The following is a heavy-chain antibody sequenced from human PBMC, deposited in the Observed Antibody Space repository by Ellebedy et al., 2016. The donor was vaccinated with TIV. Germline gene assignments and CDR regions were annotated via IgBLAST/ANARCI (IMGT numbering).Heavy chain of an antibody. CDR1: GGSFSGYY. D-gene: IGHD3-3*01. CDR2: INHSGST. CDR3: ARGLRFFV. Sequence: SETLSLXXAVYGGSFSGYYWSWIRQPPGKGLEWIGEINHSGSTNYNPSLKSRVTISVDTSKNQFSLKLSSVTAADTAVYYCARGLRFFVWGKGTTVTVSS. J-gene: IGHJ6*04. V-gene: IGHV4-34*01.